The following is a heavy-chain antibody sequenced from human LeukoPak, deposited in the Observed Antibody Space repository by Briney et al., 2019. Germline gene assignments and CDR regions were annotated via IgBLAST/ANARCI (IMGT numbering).Heavy chain of an antibody. D-gene: IGHD1-1*01. CDR2: ISYDGSNK. CDR3: AKDTPPGSH. Sequence: PGGSLRLSCAASGFTFSSYGMHWVRQAPGKGLEWVAVISYDGSNKYYADSVKGRFTISRDNSKNTLYLQMNSLRAEDTAVYYCAKDTPPGSHWGQGTLVTVSS. CDR1: GFTFSSYG. J-gene: IGHJ1*01. V-gene: IGHV3-30*18.